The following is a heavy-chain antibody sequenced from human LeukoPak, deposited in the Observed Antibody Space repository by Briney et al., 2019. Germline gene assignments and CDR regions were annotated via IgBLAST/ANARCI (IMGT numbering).Heavy chain of an antibody. CDR1: GFTFSSYA. V-gene: IGHV3-64*04. Sequence: GGSLRLSCSASGFTFSSYAMQWVRQAPGKGLEYVSAISSNGGSTYYADSVKGRFTISRDNSKNTLYIHMDSLRADDTAVYYCAKDGEDWGQGTLVTVSS. CDR3: AKDGED. D-gene: IGHD2-21*01. CDR2: ISSNGGST. J-gene: IGHJ4*02.